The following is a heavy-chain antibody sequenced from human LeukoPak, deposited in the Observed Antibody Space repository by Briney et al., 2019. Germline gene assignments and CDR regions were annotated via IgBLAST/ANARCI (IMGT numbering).Heavy chain of an antibody. V-gene: IGHV3-23*01. CDR2: MSGSGGST. CDR3: AKDREYSYVYDAFDI. D-gene: IGHD3-16*01. Sequence: GGSLRLSCASSGFTFSIYAMSWVRQAPGKGLEWVSGMSGSGGSTYYADSVKGRFTISRDNSKNTLYLQMNTLRAEDTAVYYCAKDREYSYVYDAFDIWGQGTLVTVSS. CDR1: GFTFSIYA. J-gene: IGHJ3*02.